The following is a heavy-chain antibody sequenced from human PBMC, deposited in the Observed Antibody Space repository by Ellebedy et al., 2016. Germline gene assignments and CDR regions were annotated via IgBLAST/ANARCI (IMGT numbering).Heavy chain of an antibody. V-gene: IGHV3-23*01. D-gene: IGHD4-17*01. CDR1: GLSFNTFF. CDR2: ISAGSDTK. Sequence: GESLKISXTASGLSFNTFFMSWVRQAPGKGLEWVSTISAGSDTKRLAASVKGRFTISRDSSKNSVYLQLNNLRVEDTAVYYCRQGHYADLWGQGTLVTVSS. J-gene: IGHJ4*02. CDR3: RQGHYADL.